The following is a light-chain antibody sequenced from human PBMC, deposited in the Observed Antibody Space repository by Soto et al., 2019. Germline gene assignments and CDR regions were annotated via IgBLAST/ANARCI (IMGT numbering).Light chain of an antibody. CDR3: QQYGSSPVLT. V-gene: IGKV3-20*01. CDR1: KSVSSSY. J-gene: IGKJ4*01. Sequence: EIVLTQSPGTLSWSPRERATLSCRASKSVSSSYLAWYQQKPGQAPRLLIYGASSRATGSPDGSSGSGSGQDLTLTISRLEPEDFAVYYCQQYGSSPVLTFGGGTKVEIK. CDR2: GAS.